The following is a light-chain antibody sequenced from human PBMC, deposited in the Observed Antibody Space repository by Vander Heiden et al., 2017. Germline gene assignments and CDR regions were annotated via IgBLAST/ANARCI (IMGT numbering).Light chain of an antibody. V-gene: IGKV4-1*01. Sequence: DIVMTPSPDSLAVPLGERATINCKSSQSVLYSSNNKNYLAWYQQKPGQPPKLLIYWASTRESGVPDRFSGSGSGTDFTLTISSLQAEDVAVYYCQQYYSTPRTFGQGTKVEIK. CDR1: QSVLYSSNNKNY. CDR2: WAS. CDR3: QQYYSTPRT. J-gene: IGKJ1*01.